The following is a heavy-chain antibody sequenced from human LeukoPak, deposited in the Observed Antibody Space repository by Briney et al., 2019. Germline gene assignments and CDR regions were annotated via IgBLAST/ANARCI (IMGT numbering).Heavy chain of an antibody. J-gene: IGHJ4*02. D-gene: IGHD6-13*01. CDR2: IYWNDDK. V-gene: IGHV2-5*01. CDR3: AHRPQSSSWYPFDH. Sequence: SGPTLVKPTQTLTLTCTFSGFSLSTSGVGVAWIRRPPGKALEWLALIYWNDDKRYSPSLKSRLTITKDTSKNHVVLTMTNMDPVDTATYYCAHRPQSSSWYPFDHWGQGTLVTVSS. CDR1: GFSLSTSGVG.